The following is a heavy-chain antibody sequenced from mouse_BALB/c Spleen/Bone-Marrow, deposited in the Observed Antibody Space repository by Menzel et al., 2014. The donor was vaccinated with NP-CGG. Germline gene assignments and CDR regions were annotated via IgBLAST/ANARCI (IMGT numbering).Heavy chain of an antibody. D-gene: IGHD2-4*01. V-gene: IGHV1-31*01. Sequence: VQLQQSGPELMKPGASVKISCKASGYSFTSYYIHWVKQNHGKSLEWIGYIDPFNGVTIYNQKFKGKATLTADKSSSTAYMHLSSLTSEASAVYYCARRVITTGPGFAYWAKGLWSLSLQ. CDR3: ARRVITTGPGFAY. CDR1: GYSFTSYY. CDR2: IDPFNGVT. J-gene: IGHJ3*01.